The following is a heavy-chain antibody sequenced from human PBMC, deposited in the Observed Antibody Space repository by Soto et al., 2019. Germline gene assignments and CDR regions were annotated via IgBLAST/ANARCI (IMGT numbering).Heavy chain of an antibody. J-gene: IGHJ3*02. CDR1: GYIFTNYW. CDR2: IYPGDSDT. CDR3: AIGGDWYFFDI. Sequence: PGESLKISCNGSGYIFTNYWIGWVRQMPGKGLEWMGVIYPGDSDTRYNPSFEGQAIISSDKSISTVYLQWSSLKASDTAMYYCAIGGDWYFFDIWAQGTMVTVSS. D-gene: IGHD2-21*02. V-gene: IGHV5-51*01.